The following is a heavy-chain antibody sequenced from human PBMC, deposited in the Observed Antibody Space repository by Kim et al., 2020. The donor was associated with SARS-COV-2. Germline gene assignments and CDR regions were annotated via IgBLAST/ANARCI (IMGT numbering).Heavy chain of an antibody. CDR3: VRSAVATRGGGDY. Sequence: YALSVKSRITINPDTSRNQFSLQLNSVTPEDTAVYYCVRSAVATRGGGDYWGQGTLVIVSS. D-gene: IGHD2-15*01. V-gene: IGHV6-1*01. J-gene: IGHJ4*02.